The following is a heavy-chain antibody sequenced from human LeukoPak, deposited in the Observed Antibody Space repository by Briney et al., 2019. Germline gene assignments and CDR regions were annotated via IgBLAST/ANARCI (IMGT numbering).Heavy chain of an antibody. CDR1: GFIFSNYA. J-gene: IGHJ4*02. D-gene: IGHD3-16*01. CDR3: AKDTGPLMITFGGVVIPYFDY. V-gene: IGHV3-23*01. Sequence: GGSLRLSCAGSGFIFSNYAMSWVRQAPGKGLEWVSGIKGNGFDTYYADSVKGRFTVSRDNSKNTLSLQMNSLSAEDTAVYYCAKDTGPLMITFGGVVIPYFDYWGQGALVTVSS. CDR2: IKGNGFDT.